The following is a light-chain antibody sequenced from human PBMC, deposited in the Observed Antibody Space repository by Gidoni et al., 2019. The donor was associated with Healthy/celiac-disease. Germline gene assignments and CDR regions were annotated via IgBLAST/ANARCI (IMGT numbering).Light chain of an antibody. V-gene: IGKV3-15*01. CDR1: QSVSSN. J-gene: IGKJ5*01. CDR2: GAS. CDR3: QQYNNLPLFT. Sequence: IVMTQSPATLSVSPGERATLSCQASQSVSSNLAWYQQKPGKAPKLLIYGASTMATGIPARFSGSGSGTDFTFTISSLQSEDFAVYYCQQYNNLPLFTFGQGTHLEIK.